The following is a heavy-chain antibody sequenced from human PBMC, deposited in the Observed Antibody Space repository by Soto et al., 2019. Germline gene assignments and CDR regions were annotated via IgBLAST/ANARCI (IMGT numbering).Heavy chain of an antibody. Sequence: SVKVSCKASGGTFSSYAISWVRQAPGQGLEWMGGIIPIFGTANYAQKFQGRVTITADESTSTAYMELSSLRSGDTAVYYCAREKARYGGKIDYWGQGTLVTVLL. V-gene: IGHV1-69*13. CDR1: GGTFSSYA. CDR2: IIPIFGTA. D-gene: IGHD2-15*01. CDR3: AREKARYGGKIDY. J-gene: IGHJ4*02.